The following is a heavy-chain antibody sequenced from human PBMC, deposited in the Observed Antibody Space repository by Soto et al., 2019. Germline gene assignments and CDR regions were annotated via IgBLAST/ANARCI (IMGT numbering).Heavy chain of an antibody. CDR3: ARDRQPDGIWTFDF. CDR2: ISYDGSNK. V-gene: IGHV3-30-3*01. Sequence: WLPLRDSCAASGFNFSSYAMHCVRKTPGKGLEWVAVISYDGSNKYYADSVTGRFTISRDNSQNMLFLQMNSLGVEDAAVYYCARDRQPDGIWTFDFWGRGAQVTVSS. D-gene: IGHD2-15*01. J-gene: IGHJ4*02. CDR1: GFNFSSYA.